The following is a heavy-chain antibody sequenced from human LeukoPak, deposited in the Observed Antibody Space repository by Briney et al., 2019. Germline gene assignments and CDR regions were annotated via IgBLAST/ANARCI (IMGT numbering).Heavy chain of an antibody. V-gene: IGHV4-39*07. CDR1: GGSISSSSYY. D-gene: IGHD5-12*01. J-gene: IGHJ4*02. Sequence: PSETLSLTCTVSGGSISSSSYYWGWIRQPPGKGLEWIGSIYYSGSTYYNPSLKSRVTVSVDTSKNQFSLKLSSVTAADTAVYYCARALSWIYDYWGQGTLVTVSS. CDR3: ARALSWIYDY. CDR2: IYYSGST.